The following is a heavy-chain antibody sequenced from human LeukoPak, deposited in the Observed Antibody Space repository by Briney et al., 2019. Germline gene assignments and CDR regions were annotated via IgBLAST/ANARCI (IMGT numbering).Heavy chain of an antibody. J-gene: IGHJ4*02. CDR1: GGSFSGYY. D-gene: IGHD2-2*01. CDR2: INHSGST. CDR3: ASRSNIVVVPAANPFDY. V-gene: IGHV4-34*01. Sequence: SETLSLTCAVYGGSFSGYYWSWIRQPPGKGLEWIGEINHSGSTNYNPSLKSRVTISVDTSKNQFSLKLSSVTAADTAVYYRASRSNIVVVPAANPFDYWGQGTLVTVSS.